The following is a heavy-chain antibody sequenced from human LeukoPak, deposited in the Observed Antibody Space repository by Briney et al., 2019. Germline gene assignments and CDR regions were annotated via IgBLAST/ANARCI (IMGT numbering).Heavy chain of an antibody. CDR2: IRYDGSNK. D-gene: IGHD1-26*01. CDR1: GFTFSSYG. V-gene: IGHV3-30*02. J-gene: IGHJ4*02. Sequence: PGGSLRLSCAASGFTFSSYGMHWVRQAPGKGLGWVAFIRYDGSNKYYADSVKGRFTISRDNSKNTLYLQMNSLRAEDTAVYYCAKDSRYYGEIALHVDYWGQGTLVTVSS. CDR3: AKDSRYYGEIALHVDY.